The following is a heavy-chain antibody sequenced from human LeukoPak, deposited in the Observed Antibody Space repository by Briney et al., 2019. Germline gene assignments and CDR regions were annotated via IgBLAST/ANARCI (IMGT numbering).Heavy chain of an antibody. CDR2: ISAYNGNT. D-gene: IGHD5-12*01. J-gene: IGHJ6*03. CDR1: GYTFTSYG. CDR3: ARGGYDPYYHYYYMDV. V-gene: IGHV1-18*01. Sequence: ASVKVSCKASGYTFTSYGISWVRQAPGQGLEWMGWISAYNGNTNYAQKLQGRVTMTTDTSTSTAYMELRSLRSDDTAVYHCARGGYDPYYHYYYMDVWGKGTTVTVSS.